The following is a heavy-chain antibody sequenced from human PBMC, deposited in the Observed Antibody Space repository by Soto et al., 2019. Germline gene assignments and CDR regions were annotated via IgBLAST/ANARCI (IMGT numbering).Heavy chain of an antibody. CDR1: GFTFSSYA. D-gene: IGHD3-9*01. CDR2: ISYDGSNK. Sequence: GGSLRLSCAASGFTFSSYAMHWVRQAPGKGLEWVAVISYDGSNKYYAGSVKGRFTISRDNSKNTLYLQMNSLRAEDTAVYYCARYYDILTGDYGMEVWGQGTTVTVSS. CDR3: ARYYDILTGDYGMEV. J-gene: IGHJ6*02. V-gene: IGHV3-30-3*01.